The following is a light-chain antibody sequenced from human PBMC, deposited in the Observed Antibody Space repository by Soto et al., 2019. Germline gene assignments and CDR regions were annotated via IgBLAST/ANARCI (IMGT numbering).Light chain of an antibody. V-gene: IGLV2-14*01. Sequence: QSVLTQPASGSGSPGQAIPLSCTRSSRDVGGYNYVSWYQQQSGKAPKLMIHEVSNRPSGVSRRFSGSKSSNTASLIISGLQAEDEADYYCSSYTSSRAYVFGIGTKVTVL. CDR2: EVS. J-gene: IGLJ1*01. CDR1: SRDVGGYNY. CDR3: SSYTSSRAYV.